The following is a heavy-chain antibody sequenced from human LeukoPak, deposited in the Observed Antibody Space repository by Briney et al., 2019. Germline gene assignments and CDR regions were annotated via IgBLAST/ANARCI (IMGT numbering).Heavy chain of an antibody. CDR1: GFTVGGYG. J-gene: IGHJ4*02. Sequence: GRSLRLSCAASGFTVGGYGMDWVRQGPGKGLEWVAFIPYAGSNKQYANSVKGRFTISRDNSKNTLYLQMSSLRPEDTAVYFCSIIAANSFDYWGQGTLVTVSS. CDR3: SIIAANSFDY. CDR2: IPYAGSNK. D-gene: IGHD2-15*01. V-gene: IGHV3-30*02.